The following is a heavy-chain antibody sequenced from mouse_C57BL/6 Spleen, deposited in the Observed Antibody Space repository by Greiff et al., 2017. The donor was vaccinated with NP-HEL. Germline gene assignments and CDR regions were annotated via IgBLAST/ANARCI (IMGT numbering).Heavy chain of an antibody. CDR1: GYTFTSYW. J-gene: IGHJ2*01. CDR2: IDPSDSYT. CDR3: ARRTALYYFDY. V-gene: IGHV1-69*01. Sequence: QVQLKQPGAELVMPGASVKLSCKASGYTFTSYWMHWVKQRPGQGLEWIGEIDPSDSYTNYNQKFKGKSTLTVDKSSSTAYMQLSSLTSEDSAVYYCARRTALYYFDYWGQGTTLTVSS.